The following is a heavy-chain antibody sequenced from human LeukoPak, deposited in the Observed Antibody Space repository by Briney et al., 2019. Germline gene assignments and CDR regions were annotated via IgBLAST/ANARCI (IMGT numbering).Heavy chain of an antibody. CDR2: IYTSGST. CDR3: ARLWYGGSYYYDGMDV. D-gene: IGHD1-26*01. CDR1: GGSMSSYY. J-gene: IGHJ6*02. V-gene: IGHV4-4*07. Sequence: PSETLSLTCTVSGGSMSSYYWSWIRQPAGKGLEWIGRIYTSGSTNYNPSLKSRVTMSVDTSKKQFSLKLSSVTAADTAVYYCARLWYGGSYYYDGMDVWGQGTTVTVPS.